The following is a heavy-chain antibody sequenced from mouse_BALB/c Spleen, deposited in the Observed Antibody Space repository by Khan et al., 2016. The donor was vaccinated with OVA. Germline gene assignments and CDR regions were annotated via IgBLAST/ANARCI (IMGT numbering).Heavy chain of an antibody. D-gene: IGHD1-2*01. CDR2: IRYSGST. Sequence: EVQLQESGPGLVKPSQSLSLTCTVTGYSITSGYVWCWIRRFPGNKLEWMGYIRYSGSTNYNPSLKSRITITPDTSKNQFFLQLNSVTTEDTATYYCARTARIKYWGQGTTLTVSA. J-gene: IGHJ2*01. CDR1: GYSITSGYV. V-gene: IGHV3-1*02. CDR3: ARTARIKY.